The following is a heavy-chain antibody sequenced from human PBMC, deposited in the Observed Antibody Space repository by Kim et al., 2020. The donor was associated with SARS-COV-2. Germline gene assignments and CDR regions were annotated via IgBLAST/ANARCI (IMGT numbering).Heavy chain of an antibody. CDR1: GFTFSSYS. CDR2: ISSSSSYI. D-gene: IGHD1-26*01. CDR3: ARYGVGATWDY. J-gene: IGHJ4*02. V-gene: IGHV3-21*01. Sequence: GGSLRLSCAASGFTFSSYSMNWVRQAPGKGLEWVSSISSSSSYIYYADSVKGRFTISRDNAKNSLYLQMNSLRAEDTAVYYCARYGVGATWDYWGQGTLVTVSS.